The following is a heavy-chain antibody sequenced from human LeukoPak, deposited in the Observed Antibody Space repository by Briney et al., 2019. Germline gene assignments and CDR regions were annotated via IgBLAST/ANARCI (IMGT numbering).Heavy chain of an antibody. D-gene: IGHD6-13*01. V-gene: IGHV3-23*01. J-gene: IGHJ4*02. CDR2: ISGSGGIT. CDR1: GFTFSSYA. Sequence: GGSLRLSCAASGFTFSSYAMSWVRQAPGKGLEWVSLISGSGGITYYADSVKGRFTISRDNSKNTLYLQMNSLRAEDTAVYYCAKKRIAAAGKPDLDYWGQGTLVTVSS. CDR3: AKKRIAAAGKPDLDY.